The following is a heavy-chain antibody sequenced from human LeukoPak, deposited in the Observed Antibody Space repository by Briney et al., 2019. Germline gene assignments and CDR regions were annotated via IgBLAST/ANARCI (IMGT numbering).Heavy chain of an antibody. J-gene: IGHJ4*02. CDR2: INSDGSSI. D-gene: IGHD5-18*01. Sequence: PGGALRLSCAASGFTFSSHWMHWVRQAPGKGLAWVSRINSDGSSISYADSVKGRFTISGDNAKNTLYLQMNILRAEDTAVYYCARDLQLWTTRDTRGGARVGYWGQGTLVTVSS. CDR1: GFTFSSHW. CDR3: ARDLQLWTTRDTRGGARVGY. V-gene: IGHV3-74*01.